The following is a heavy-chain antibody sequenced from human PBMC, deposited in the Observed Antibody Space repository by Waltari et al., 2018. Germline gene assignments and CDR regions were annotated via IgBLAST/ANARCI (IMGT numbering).Heavy chain of an antibody. D-gene: IGHD3-10*01. J-gene: IGHJ3*01. V-gene: IGHV1-69-2*01. Sequence: EVQMLQSGAEVKKPGTPVKISCKVSGDTFTDIYIPWLKQAPGKGLQWMGLLVQEDGQALYAQKFPARATTTADTSIHTAYMELTSLTSEDTAFYYCATALGGGISASRPFHFWGQGTMITVSS. CDR3: ATALGGGISASRPFHF. CDR2: LVQEDGQA. CDR1: GDTFTDIY.